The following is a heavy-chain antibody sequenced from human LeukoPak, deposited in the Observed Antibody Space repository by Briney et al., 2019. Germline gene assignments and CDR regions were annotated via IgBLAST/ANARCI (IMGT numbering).Heavy chain of an antibody. CDR3: ARGEGQWLYYYYYYMDV. CDR2: IYYSGST. V-gene: IGHV4-59*01. CDR1: GGSISSYY. D-gene: IGHD6-19*01. Sequence: PSETLSLTCTVSGGSISSYYWSWIRQPPGKGLEWIGYIYYSGSTNYNPSLKSRVTISVDTSKNQFSLKLSSVTAADTAVYYCARGEGQWLYYYYYYMDVWGKGTTLTVSS. J-gene: IGHJ6*03.